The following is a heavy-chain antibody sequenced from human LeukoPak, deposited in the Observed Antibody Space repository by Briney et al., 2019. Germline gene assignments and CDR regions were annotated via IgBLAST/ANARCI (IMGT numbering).Heavy chain of an antibody. CDR2: INHSGST. V-gene: IGHV4-30-2*01. J-gene: IGHJ4*02. CDR1: GGSISSGGYS. CDR3: ARGLGYSYGYFY. Sequence: QPSQTLSLTCTVSGGSISSGGYSWSWIRQPPGKGLEWIGEINHSGSTNYNPSLKSRVTISVGTSKNQFSLKLSSVTAADTAVYYCARGLGYSYGYFYWGQGTLVTVSS. D-gene: IGHD5-18*01.